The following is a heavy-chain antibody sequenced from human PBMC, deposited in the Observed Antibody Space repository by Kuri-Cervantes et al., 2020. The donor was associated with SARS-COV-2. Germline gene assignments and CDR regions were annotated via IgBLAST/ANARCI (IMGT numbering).Heavy chain of an antibody. V-gene: IGHV3-30*02. CDR3: ARDGDIVVVREGFDY. CDR1: GFTFSSYG. Sequence: GESLKISCAASGFTFSSYGMHWVRQAPGKGLEWVAFIRYDGNNKFYADSVKGRFTISRDNSKNTLYLQMNSLRAEDTAVYYCARDGDIVVVREGFDYWGQGTLVTVSS. CDR2: IRYDGNNK. J-gene: IGHJ4*02. D-gene: IGHD2-2*01.